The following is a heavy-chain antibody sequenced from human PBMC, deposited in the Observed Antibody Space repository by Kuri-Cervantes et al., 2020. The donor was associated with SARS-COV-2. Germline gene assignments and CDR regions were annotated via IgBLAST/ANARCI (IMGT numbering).Heavy chain of an antibody. J-gene: IGHJ4*02. Sequence: SVTVSCKPPGGTFSSYTITWVRQAPGQGLEWMGGIITAFGTANYAQKFQDRVTLIADKSTSTVFMELSRLSSEDTAVYYCAKELLWFGDLHGGYFDYWGQGALVTVSS. V-gene: IGHV1-69*06. CDR2: IITAFGTA. CDR3: AKELLWFGDLHGGYFDY. CDR1: GGTFSSYT. D-gene: IGHD3-10*01.